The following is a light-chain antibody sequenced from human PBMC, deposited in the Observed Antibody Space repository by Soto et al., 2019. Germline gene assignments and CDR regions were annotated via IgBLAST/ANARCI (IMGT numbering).Light chain of an antibody. J-gene: IGLJ3*02. V-gene: IGLV2-14*01. Sequence: QSALTQPASVSGSPGQSITISCSGASSDVGAYNLVSWYQQFRGKAPQLIIYEVSKRPSGISNRFSGFKSGYTASLTISGLQSADEADYYCTSYTTSSTWVFGGGTKVTVL. CDR2: EVS. CDR1: SSDVGAYNL. CDR3: TSYTTSSTWV.